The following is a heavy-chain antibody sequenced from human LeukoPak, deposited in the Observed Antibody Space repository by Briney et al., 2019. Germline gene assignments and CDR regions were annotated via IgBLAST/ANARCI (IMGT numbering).Heavy chain of an antibody. V-gene: IGHV3-23*01. D-gene: IGHD6-13*01. CDR3: AKDRRSSSLSWFDP. J-gene: IGHJ5*02. CDR1: GFTFSSYA. CDR2: ITGSGGNT. Sequence: GGSLRLSCAASGFTFSSYAMGWVRQAPGKGLEWVSAITGSGGNTHYADSVKGRFTISRDNSKNTLYLQMNSLRAEDTAVYYCAKDRRSSSLSWFDPWGQGTLVIVSS.